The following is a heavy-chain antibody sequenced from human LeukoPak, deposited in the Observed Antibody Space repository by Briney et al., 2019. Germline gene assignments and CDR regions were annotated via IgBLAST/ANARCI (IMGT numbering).Heavy chain of an antibody. J-gene: IGHJ3*02. CDR2: IIPIFGTA. CDR3: ARRRVDAFDI. Sequence: SVKVSCKASGGTFSSYAISWVRQAPGQGLEWMGGIIPIFGTANYAQKLQGRVTMTTDTSTSTAYMELRSLRSDDTAVYYCARRRVDAFDIWGQGTMVTVSS. CDR1: GGTFSSYA. V-gene: IGHV1-69*05.